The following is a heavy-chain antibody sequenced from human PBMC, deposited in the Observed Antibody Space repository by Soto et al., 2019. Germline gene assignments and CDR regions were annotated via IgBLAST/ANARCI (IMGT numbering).Heavy chain of an antibody. J-gene: IGHJ4*02. CDR3: ARRYGSSFEY. CDR2: IYHSGST. D-gene: IGHD5-12*01. V-gene: IGHV4-30-2*01. CDR1: GGSISSGGYS. Sequence: SETLSLTCAVSGGSISSGGYSWSWIRQPPGKGLEWIGYIYHSGSTYYNPSLKSRVTISVDTSKNQFSLKLSSVTAADTAVYYCARRYGSSFEYWGQGTLVTVSS.